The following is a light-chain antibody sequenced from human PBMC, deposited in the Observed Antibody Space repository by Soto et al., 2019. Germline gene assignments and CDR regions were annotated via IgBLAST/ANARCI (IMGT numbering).Light chain of an antibody. Sequence: DILMTQSPSSLSASVGDRVTIACRASQTISTHLNWYQQKPGKAPNVLIYAASTLPTGVPSRFSGSGSGTNFTLTISRLEPEDFAVYYCQQYGSSPYTFGQGTKLEIK. CDR2: AAS. CDR3: QQYGSSPYT. V-gene: IGKV1-39*01. J-gene: IGKJ2*01. CDR1: QTISTH.